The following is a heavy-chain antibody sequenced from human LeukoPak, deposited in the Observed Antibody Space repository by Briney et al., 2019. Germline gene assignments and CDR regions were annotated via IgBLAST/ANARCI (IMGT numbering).Heavy chain of an antibody. D-gene: IGHD2-15*01. CDR1: GFTFNSYA. J-gene: IGHJ4*02. Sequence: GGSLRLSCAASGFTFNSYAMSWVRQAPGKGLEWVSAISGGGDNTYYADSVKGRFTISRDNSKNTMYLEMNSLRAEDTAIYYCAKVGPGAARDYWGQGTLVTVSS. CDR2: ISGGGDNT. V-gene: IGHV3-23*01. CDR3: AKVGPGAARDY.